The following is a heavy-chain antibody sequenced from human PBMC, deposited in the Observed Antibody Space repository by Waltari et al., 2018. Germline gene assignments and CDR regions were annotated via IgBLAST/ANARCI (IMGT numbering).Heavy chain of an antibody. Sequence: EVQLLVPGGGLVQPGGSLRLSCAASGFTFSSYAMSWVRQDPGKGLEWVSAIGGSGGSTYYADAVKGRFTISRDNSKNTLYLQMNSLRAEDTAVYYCAKDHLLDFDYWGQGTLVTVSS. V-gene: IGHV3-23*01. CDR2: IGGSGGST. CDR1: GFTFSSYA. J-gene: IGHJ4*02. CDR3: AKDHLLDFDY. D-gene: IGHD1-26*01.